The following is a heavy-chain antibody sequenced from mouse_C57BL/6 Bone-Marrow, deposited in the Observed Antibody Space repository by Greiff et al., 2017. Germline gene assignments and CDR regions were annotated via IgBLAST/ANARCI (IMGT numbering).Heavy chain of an antibody. D-gene: IGHD1-1*01. CDR1: GYTFTSYW. CDR3: ARLLRYY. J-gene: IGHJ2*01. Sequence: QVQLQQPGAELVTPGASVKLSCTASGYTFTSYWLHWVKQRPGHGLEWIGMIHPNSGSTNYNEKFKRKATLTVDKSSSTAYMQLSSLTSEDSAVYYCARLLRYYWGQGTTLTVSS. CDR2: IHPNSGST. V-gene: IGHV1-64*01.